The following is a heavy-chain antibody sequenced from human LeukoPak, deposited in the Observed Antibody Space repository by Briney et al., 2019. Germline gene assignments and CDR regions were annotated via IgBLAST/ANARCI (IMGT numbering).Heavy chain of an antibody. CDR1: GGSISSYY. D-gene: IGHD3-10*01. V-gene: IGHV4-4*07. CDR2: IYTSGST. Sequence: SETLSLTCTVSGGSISSYYWSWIRQPAGKGLEWIGRIYTSGSTNYNPSLKSRVTISVDTSKNQFSLKLSSVTAADTAVYYCAAEKTYYYGSGSYYEPWGQGTLVTVSS. J-gene: IGHJ5*02. CDR3: AAEKTYYYGSGSYYEP.